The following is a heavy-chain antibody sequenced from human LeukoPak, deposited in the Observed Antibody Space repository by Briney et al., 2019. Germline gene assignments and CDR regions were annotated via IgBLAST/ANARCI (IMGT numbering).Heavy chain of an antibody. CDR1: GFTFSDYY. CDR3: ARDSTYYYDSSGYYYGWFDP. J-gene: IGHJ5*02. V-gene: IGHV3-11*01. CDR2: ISSSGSTI. Sequence: GGSLRLSCAASGFTFSDYYMSWIRQAPGKGLEWVSYISSSGSTIYYADSVKGRFTISRDNAKSSLYLQMNSLRAEDTAVYYCARDSTYYYDSSGYYYGWFDPWGQGTLVTVSS. D-gene: IGHD3-22*01.